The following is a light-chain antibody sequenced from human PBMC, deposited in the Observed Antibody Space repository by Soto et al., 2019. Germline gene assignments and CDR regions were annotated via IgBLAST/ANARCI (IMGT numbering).Light chain of an antibody. CDR2: QAS. CDR3: RRYQCYWS. CDR1: QSISRQ. J-gene: IGKJ1*01. Sequence: DIQMTQSPSTLSASVGDRVSITCRASQSISRQLAWYQQKPGKAPNLLIYQASNLETGVPSTFTGSGSGTELTITIIRLQADDVDSYASRRYQCYWSFGQGPKVDVK. V-gene: IGKV1-5*03.